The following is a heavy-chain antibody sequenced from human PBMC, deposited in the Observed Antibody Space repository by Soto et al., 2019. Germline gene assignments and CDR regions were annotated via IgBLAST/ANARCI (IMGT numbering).Heavy chain of an antibody. D-gene: IGHD3-10*01. V-gene: IGHV4-4*07. J-gene: IGHJ4*02. CDR1: GGKIVGHD. CDR2: IYTSGST. Sequence: LCLTCSVGGGKIVGHDGSWILQPAGKGLEWIGRIYTSGSTNYNPSLKSRVTMSVDTSKNQFSLKLSSGTAANTVVYYCARYMVRGVGFEYLGQGTLVPVSS. CDR3: ARYMVRGVGFEY.